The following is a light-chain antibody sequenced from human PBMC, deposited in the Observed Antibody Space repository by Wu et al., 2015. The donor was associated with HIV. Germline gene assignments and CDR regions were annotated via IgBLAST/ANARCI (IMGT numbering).Light chain of an antibody. CDR2: GAS. CDR1: QSVSSSY. CDR3: QQYGSSPLT. Sequence: EIVLTQSPGTLSLSRGERATLSCRASQSVSSSYLARYQQKPGQAPRLLIYGASSRATGIPDRFSGSGSGTDFTLTISRLEPEDFAVYYCQQYGSSPLTFGGGTKVEIK. V-gene: IGKV3-20*01. J-gene: IGKJ4*01.